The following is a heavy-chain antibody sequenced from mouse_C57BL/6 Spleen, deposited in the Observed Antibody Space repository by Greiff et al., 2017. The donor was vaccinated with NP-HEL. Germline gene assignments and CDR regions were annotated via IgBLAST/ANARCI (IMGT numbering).Heavy chain of an antibody. Sequence: EVQLVESGGGLVKPGGSLKLSCAASGFTFSDYGMHWVRQAPEKGLEWVAYISSGSSTIYYADTVKGRFTISRDNAKNTLFLQMTSLRSEDTAMYYCARNLYAMDYWGQGTSVTVSS. CDR3: ARNLYAMDY. CDR1: GFTFSDYG. V-gene: IGHV5-17*01. CDR2: ISSGSSTI. J-gene: IGHJ4*01.